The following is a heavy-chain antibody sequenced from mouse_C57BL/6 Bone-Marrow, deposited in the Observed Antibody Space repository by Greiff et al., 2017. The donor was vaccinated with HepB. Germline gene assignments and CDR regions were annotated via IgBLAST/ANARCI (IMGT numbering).Heavy chain of an antibody. D-gene: IGHD1-1*01. CDR3: ASHYYGSSYGFAY. CDR1: GFTFTDYY. V-gene: IGHV7-3*01. Sequence: EVKLMESGGGLVQPGGSLSLSCAASGFTFTDYYMSWVRQPPGKALEWLGFIRNKANGYTTEYSASVKGRFTISRDNSQSILNLQMNALRAEDGATYYCASHYYGSSYGFAYWGQGTLVTVSA. CDR2: IRNKANGYTT. J-gene: IGHJ3*01.